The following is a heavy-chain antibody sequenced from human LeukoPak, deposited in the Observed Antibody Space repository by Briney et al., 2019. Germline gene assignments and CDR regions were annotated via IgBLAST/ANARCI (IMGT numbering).Heavy chain of an antibody. D-gene: IGHD1-1*01. CDR2: IWYDGTNK. J-gene: IGHJ4*02. CDR3: AKDVTTGTLALDY. CDR1: GFTFSSWG. V-gene: IGHV3-33*06. Sequence: PGRSLRLSCAASGFTFSSWGMHWVRQAPGKGLERVAVIWYDGTNKYYADSVKGRFTISRDNSKNTLYLQMNSLRAEDTAVYYCAKDVTTGTLALDYWGQGTPVTVSS.